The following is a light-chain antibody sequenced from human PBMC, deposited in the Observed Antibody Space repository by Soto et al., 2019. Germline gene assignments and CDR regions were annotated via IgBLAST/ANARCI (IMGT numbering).Light chain of an antibody. J-gene: IGKJ1*01. CDR1: QSISGW. Sequence: DIQMTQSPSTLSAYVGDRVTITCRASQSISGWLAWYQQKPGKAPKLLIYDASSLESGVPSRFSGSGSGTEFTLTISSLQPDDFATYYCQQYNSYSPEAFGQGTKVDIK. CDR3: QQYNSYSPEA. V-gene: IGKV1-5*01. CDR2: DAS.